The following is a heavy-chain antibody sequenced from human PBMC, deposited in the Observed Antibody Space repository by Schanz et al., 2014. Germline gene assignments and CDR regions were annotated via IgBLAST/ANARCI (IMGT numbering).Heavy chain of an antibody. CDR3: ARGTDWNLHY. V-gene: IGHV3-13*01. CDR2: IGYLGDT. D-gene: IGHD1-1*01. J-gene: IGHJ4*02. Sequence: VQLVESGGGVVQPGRSLRLSCAASGFTFSSYAMHWVRQAPGKGLEWVSTIGYLGDTYYPDSVKGRFTVSRDSGQNSLYLQMNSLRAGDTAVYYCARGTDWNLHYWGQGALVTVSS. CDR1: GFTFSSYA.